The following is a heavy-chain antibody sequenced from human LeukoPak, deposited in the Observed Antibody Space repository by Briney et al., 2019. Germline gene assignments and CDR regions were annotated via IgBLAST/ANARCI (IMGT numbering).Heavy chain of an antibody. CDR3: ARGPGSRGIFDY. D-gene: IGHD3-10*01. CDR2: LYTGGDT. CDR1: GFSVSAHF. V-gene: IGHV3-53*01. J-gene: IGHJ4*02. Sequence: GGSLRLSCAVSGFSVSAHFMSWVRQALGKGLECVSFLYTGGDTYYADSVKGRFTISRDNSKNTLYLQMNGLRAEDTAVYYCARGPGSRGIFDYWGQGTLVTVSS.